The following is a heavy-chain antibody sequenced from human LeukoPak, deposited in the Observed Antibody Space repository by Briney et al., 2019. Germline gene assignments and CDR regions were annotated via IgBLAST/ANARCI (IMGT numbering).Heavy chain of an antibody. V-gene: IGHV1-3*01. CDR2: INAGNGNT. CDR1: GYTFTSYA. Sequence: ASVKVSCKASGYTFTSYAMHWVRQAPGQRLEWMGWINAGNGNTKYSQKFQGRVTITRDTSASTAYMELSSLRSEDTAVYFCARDPGIAAAGTGYYYYGMDVWGQGTTVTVSS. D-gene: IGHD6-13*01. J-gene: IGHJ6*02. CDR3: ARDPGIAAAGTGYYYYGMDV.